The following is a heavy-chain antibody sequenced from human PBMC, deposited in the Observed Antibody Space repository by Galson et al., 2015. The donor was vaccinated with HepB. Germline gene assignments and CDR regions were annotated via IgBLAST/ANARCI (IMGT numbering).Heavy chain of an antibody. CDR3: ARRISLVRGIITKPDYYYGMDV. J-gene: IGHJ6*02. CDR2: INPDGSEK. V-gene: IGHV3-7*03. Sequence: SLRLSCAASELTFSSYWMNWVRQAPGKGLEWVANINPDGSEKSYVASLTGRFTISRDNAKNSLYLQIDSLRAEDTAVYYCARRISLVRGIITKPDYYYGMDVWGQGTTVTVAS. CDR1: ELTFSSYW. D-gene: IGHD3-10*01.